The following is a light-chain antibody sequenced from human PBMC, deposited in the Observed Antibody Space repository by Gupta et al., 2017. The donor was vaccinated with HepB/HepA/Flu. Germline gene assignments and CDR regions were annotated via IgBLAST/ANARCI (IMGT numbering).Light chain of an antibody. CDR2: EVS. CDR3: CSYAGSSTFVL. CDR1: SSNVGIYNL. Sequence: QSALTQPASVSGSPGQSITISCTGPSSNVGIYNLVSWYQQHPGKAPKLMIYEVSKRPSGVSNRFSGSKSGITASLTISGLQAEDEADYYCCSYAGSSTFVLFGGGTKLTVL. V-gene: IGLV2-23*02. J-gene: IGLJ2*01.